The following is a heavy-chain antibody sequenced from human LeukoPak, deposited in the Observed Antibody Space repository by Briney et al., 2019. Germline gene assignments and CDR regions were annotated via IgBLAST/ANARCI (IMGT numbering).Heavy chain of an antibody. V-gene: IGHV3-23*01. Sequence: GGSLRLSCAASGFTFSSYAMSWVRQAPGKGLEWVSAISGSGGSTYYADSVKGRFTISRDNSKNTLYLQMNSLRAEDTAEYYCAKGHYYDISGYSDYWGQGTLVTVSS. J-gene: IGHJ4*02. CDR1: GFTFSSYA. CDR3: AKGHYYDISGYSDY. D-gene: IGHD3-22*01. CDR2: ISGSGGST.